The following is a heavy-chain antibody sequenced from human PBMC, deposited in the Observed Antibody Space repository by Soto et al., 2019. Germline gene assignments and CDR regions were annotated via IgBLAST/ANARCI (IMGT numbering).Heavy chain of an antibody. V-gene: IGHV3-33*01. Sequence: GGSLRLSCAASGFTFSSYGMHWVRQASGKGLEWVAVIWYDGSNKYYADSVKGRFTISIDNFKNTLYLQMNSLRAEDTAVYYCARDNWNDGFDYWGQGPLVTVSS. CDR1: GFTFSSYG. CDR2: IWYDGSNK. CDR3: ARDNWNDGFDY. D-gene: IGHD1-20*01. J-gene: IGHJ4*02.